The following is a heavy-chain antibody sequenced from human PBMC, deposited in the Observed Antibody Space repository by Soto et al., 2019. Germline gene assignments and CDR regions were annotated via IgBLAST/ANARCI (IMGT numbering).Heavy chain of an antibody. J-gene: IGHJ4*02. CDR3: ARFPFSTSSWSNPRYFDS. Sequence: QVQLQQWGAGLLKPSETLSLTCAVSGGSFSGYYWSWIRQTPGKGLEWIGEINHSGFTDYNPSLTSRVTISVDTSKNHFSLKLTSVTAAHTAVYYCARFPFSTSSWSNPRYFDSWGQGTLVTVSS. CDR2: INHSGFT. V-gene: IGHV4-34*01. CDR1: GGSFSGYY. D-gene: IGHD6-13*01.